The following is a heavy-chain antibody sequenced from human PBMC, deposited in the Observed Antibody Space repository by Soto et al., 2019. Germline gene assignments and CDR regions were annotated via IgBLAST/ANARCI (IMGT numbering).Heavy chain of an antibody. CDR2: VSWNGSRT. CDR1: GLTFSNSD. CDR3: VSEEKLLWFGELIPYYYYYGMDV. D-gene: IGHD3-10*01. V-gene: IGHV3-35*01. J-gene: IGHJ6*02. Sequence: GGSLRLSCAASGLTFSNSDMNWVRQAPGKGLEWVSGVSWNGSRTHYADSVKGRFIISRDNSRNFLYQQMNSLRPEDMAVYYFVSEEKLLWFGELIPYYYYYGMDVWGQGTTV.